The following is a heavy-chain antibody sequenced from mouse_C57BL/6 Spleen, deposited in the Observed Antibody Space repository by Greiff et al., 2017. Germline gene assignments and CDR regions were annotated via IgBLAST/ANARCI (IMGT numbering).Heavy chain of an antibody. V-gene: IGHV1-59*01. CDR1: GYTFTSYW. D-gene: IGHD2-3*01. Sequence: QVQLQQPGAELVRPGTSVKLSCKASGYTFTSYWMHWVKQRPGQGLEWIGVIDPSDSYTNYNQKFKGKATLTVDTSSSTAYMHLSGLTSEYSAVYYCARLLPFAYWGQGTLVTVSA. CDR2: IDPSDSYT. CDR3: ARLLPFAY. J-gene: IGHJ3*01.